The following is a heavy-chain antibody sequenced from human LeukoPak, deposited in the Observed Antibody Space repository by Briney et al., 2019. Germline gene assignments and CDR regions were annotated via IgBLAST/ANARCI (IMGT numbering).Heavy chain of an antibody. J-gene: IGHJ4*02. D-gene: IGHD5-24*01. CDR3: ARGPPRWLQIDY. V-gene: IGHV1-2*02. CDR2: INPNSGGT. CDR1: GGTFSSYA. Sequence: ASVKVSCKASGGTFSSYAISWVRQAPGQGLEWMGWINPNSGGTNYAQKFQGRVTMTRDTSISTAYMELSRLRSDDTAVYYCARGPPRWLQIDYWGQGTLVTVSS.